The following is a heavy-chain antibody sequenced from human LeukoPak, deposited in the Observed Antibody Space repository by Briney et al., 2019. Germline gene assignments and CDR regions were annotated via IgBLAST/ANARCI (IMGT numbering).Heavy chain of an antibody. V-gene: IGHV4-39*07. CDR2: IYYGGGT. CDR1: GDSISSSGYY. Sequence: SETLSLTCTVSGDSISSSGYYWGWIRQPPGKGLEWIGSIYYGGGTYYNPSLKSRITISLDTSKNQFSLKLTSVTAADSAVYYCARGGRFGERAAFDIWGQGTMVTVSS. D-gene: IGHD3-10*01. J-gene: IGHJ3*02. CDR3: ARGGRFGERAAFDI.